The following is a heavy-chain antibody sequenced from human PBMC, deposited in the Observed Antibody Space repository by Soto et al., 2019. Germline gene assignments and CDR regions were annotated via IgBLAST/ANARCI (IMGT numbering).Heavy chain of an antibody. CDR1: GYTFTSYA. D-gene: IGHD3-22*01. Sequence: ASVKVSCKASGYTFTSYAMHWVRQAPGQRLEWMGWINAGNGNTKYSQKFQGRVTITRDTSASTAYMELSSLRSEDTAVYYCAREADDSSGWFFFDYWGQGTLVTVSS. V-gene: IGHV1-3*01. CDR2: INAGNGNT. CDR3: AREADDSSGWFFFDY. J-gene: IGHJ4*02.